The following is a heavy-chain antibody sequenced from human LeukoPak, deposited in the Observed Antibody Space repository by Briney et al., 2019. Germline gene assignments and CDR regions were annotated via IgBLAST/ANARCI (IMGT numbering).Heavy chain of an antibody. J-gene: IGHJ3*02. Sequence: GGSLRLSCAASGFTFDDYAMHWVRQAPGKGLEWVSGISWNSGSIGYADSVKGRFTISRDNAKNTVYLQMNSLRVEDTAVYYCIRDFGSVGATNAFDIWGQGTMVTVSS. CDR2: ISWNSGSI. V-gene: IGHV3-9*01. CDR3: IRDFGSVGATNAFDI. CDR1: GFTFDDYA. D-gene: IGHD1-26*01.